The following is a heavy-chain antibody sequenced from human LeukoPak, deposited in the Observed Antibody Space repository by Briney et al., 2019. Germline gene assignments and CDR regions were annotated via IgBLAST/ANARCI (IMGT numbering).Heavy chain of an antibody. Sequence: PGGSLRLSCAASGFTFSSYGMHWVRQAPGKGLEWVAVISYDGSNKYYADSVKGRFTISRDNSKNTLYLQMNSLRAEDTAVYYCAKGWFGDPVPAYFDYWGQGTLVTVSS. CDR2: ISYDGSNK. J-gene: IGHJ4*02. V-gene: IGHV3-30*18. CDR1: GFTFSSYG. D-gene: IGHD3-10*01. CDR3: AKGWFGDPVPAYFDY.